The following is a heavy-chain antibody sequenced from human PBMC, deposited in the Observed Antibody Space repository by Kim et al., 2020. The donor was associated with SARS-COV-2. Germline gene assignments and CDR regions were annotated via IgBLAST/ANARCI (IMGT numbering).Heavy chain of an antibody. J-gene: IGHJ4*02. CDR3: AREGSGSYPVDY. Sequence: YDADSGKGRFTISRDNAKNSLYLQMNSLRAEDTAVYYCAREGSGSYPVDYWGQGTLVTVSS. D-gene: IGHD1-26*01. V-gene: IGHV3-21*01.